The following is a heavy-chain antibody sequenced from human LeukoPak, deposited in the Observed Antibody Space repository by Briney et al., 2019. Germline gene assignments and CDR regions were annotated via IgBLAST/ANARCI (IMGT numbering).Heavy chain of an antibody. CDR1: GFTFDGYA. D-gene: IGHD3-22*01. J-gene: IGHJ3*02. CDR3: AKPYYYDSSGYYSDAFYI. CDR2: ISWSSGSI. V-gene: IGHV3-9*01. Sequence: GGSLRLSCAASGFTFDGYAMHWVRQAPGKGLEWVSGISWSSGSIGYADSVKGRFTISRDNAKNSLYLQMNSLRAEDTALYYCAKPYYYDSSGYYSDAFYIWGQATMVTVSS.